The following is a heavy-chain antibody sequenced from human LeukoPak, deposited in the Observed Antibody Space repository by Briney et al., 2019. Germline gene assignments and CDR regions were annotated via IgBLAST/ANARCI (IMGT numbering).Heavy chain of an antibody. CDR1: GFTFSSYG. J-gene: IGHJ6*02. Sequence: PGGSLRLSCAASGFTFSSYGMHWVRQAPGKGLEWVAVIWYDGSNKYYADSVKGRFTISRDNSKNTLYLQMNSLRAEDTAVYYCARDGRLQYTNYYYYGMDVWGQGTTVTVSS. D-gene: IGHD4-11*01. CDR2: IWYDGSNK. CDR3: ARDGRLQYTNYYYYGMDV. V-gene: IGHV3-33*01.